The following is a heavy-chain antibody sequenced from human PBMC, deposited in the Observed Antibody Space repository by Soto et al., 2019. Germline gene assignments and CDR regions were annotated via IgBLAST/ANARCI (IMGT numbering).Heavy chain of an antibody. CDR3: ARDPNDYYPSRRVEPYYHYGMDV. CDR2: IIPIFGTA. J-gene: IGHJ6*04. CDR1: RGAFGSSA. D-gene: IGHD3-10*01. V-gene: IGHV1-69*06. Sequence: SVTVSWTARRGAFGSSARRWVRQSPGQGLEWMGGIIPIFGTANYAQKFQGRVTITADKSTSTAYMELSSLRSEDTAVCDCARDPNDYYPSRRVEPYYHYGMDVWAEATTVTVSA.